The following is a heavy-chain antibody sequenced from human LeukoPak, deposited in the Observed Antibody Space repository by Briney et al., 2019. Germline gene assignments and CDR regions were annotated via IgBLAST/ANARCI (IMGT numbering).Heavy chain of an antibody. J-gene: IGHJ3*02. Sequence: ASVKVSCKASGYTFTSYDINWVRQATGQGLEWMGWMNPNSGNTGYAQKFQGRVTITADESTSTAYMELSSLRSEDTAVYYCARESQRWFGDAFDICGQGTMVTVSS. V-gene: IGHV1-8*01. CDR2: MNPNSGNT. CDR3: ARESQRWFGDAFDI. CDR1: GYTFTSYD. D-gene: IGHD3-10*01.